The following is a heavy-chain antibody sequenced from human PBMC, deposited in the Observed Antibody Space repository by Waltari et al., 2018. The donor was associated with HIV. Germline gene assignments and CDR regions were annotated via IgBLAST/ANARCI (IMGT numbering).Heavy chain of an antibody. CDR2: IYYSGST. V-gene: IGHV4-39*01. CDR1: GGSISSSSYY. Sequence: QLQLQESGTGLVKPSETLSLTCTVSGGSISSSSYYWGWIRQPPGKGLEWIGSIYYSGSTYYNPSLKSRVTISVDTSKNQFSLKLSSVTAADTAVYYCARHSQLRGGRGYFDYWGQGTLVTVSS. D-gene: IGHD2-2*01. J-gene: IGHJ4*02. CDR3: ARHSQLRGGRGYFDY.